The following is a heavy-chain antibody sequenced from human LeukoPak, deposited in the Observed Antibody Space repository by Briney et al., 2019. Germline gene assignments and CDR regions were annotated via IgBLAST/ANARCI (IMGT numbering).Heavy chain of an antibody. Sequence: SETLSLTCTVSGYSISSGYYWGWIRQPPGKGLEWIGSIYHSGSTYYNPSLKSRVTISVDTSKNPFSLKLSSVTAADTAVYYCARRGVNYDILTGYYTGNWFDPWGQGTLVTVSS. CDR3: ARRGVNYDILTGYYTGNWFDP. J-gene: IGHJ5*02. V-gene: IGHV4-38-2*02. CDR2: IYHSGST. D-gene: IGHD3-9*01. CDR1: GYSISSGYY.